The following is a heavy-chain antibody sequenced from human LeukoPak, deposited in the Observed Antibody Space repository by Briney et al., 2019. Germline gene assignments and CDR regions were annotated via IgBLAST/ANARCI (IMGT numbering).Heavy chain of an antibody. V-gene: IGHV4-39*01. CDR3: ARQSDDLYSYGSNWFDP. CDR2: IYYSAST. J-gene: IGHJ5*02. Sequence: SGTLSLTCAVSGGSISSCSYYWGWMRQPTGKGLVWIGCIYYSASTYYNPSLNSQVTKSVATSKNQSSLKLSTVTAADTAVYYCARQSDDLYSYGSNWFDPWGQGTLVTVS. CDR1: GGSISSCSYY. D-gene: IGHD5-18*01.